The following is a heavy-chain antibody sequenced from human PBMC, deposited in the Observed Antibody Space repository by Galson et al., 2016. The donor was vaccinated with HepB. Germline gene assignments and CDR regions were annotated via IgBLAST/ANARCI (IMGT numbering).Heavy chain of an antibody. D-gene: IGHD5-18*01. Sequence: SLRLSCAASGFTFSFYDMHWVRQVTGKGLEWISAIGTAPGDTYYSTSVKGRFTISRDNAKNSLYLQMNSLRAEDTAVYYCAREYSDGYYYFYGVDVWGQGTTVTVSS. V-gene: IGHV3-13*01. CDR1: GFTFSFYD. CDR3: AREYSDGYYYFYGVDV. J-gene: IGHJ6*02. CDR2: IGTAPGDT.